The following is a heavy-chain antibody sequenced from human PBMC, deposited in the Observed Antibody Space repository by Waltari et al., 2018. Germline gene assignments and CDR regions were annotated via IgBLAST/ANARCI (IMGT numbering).Heavy chain of an antibody. D-gene: IGHD2-2*01. CDR3: ARWDIVVVPAAMNAFDI. CDR2: IYTSGST. V-gene: IGHV4-61*02. J-gene: IGHJ3*02. CDR1: GGSISSGRYY. Sequence: QVQLQESGPGLVKPSQTLSLTCTVSGGSISSGRYYWSWIRQPAGKGLEWIGRIYTSGSTNYDPSLKSRVTISVDTSKNQFSLKLSSVTAADTAVYYCARWDIVVVPAAMNAFDIWGQGTMVTVSS.